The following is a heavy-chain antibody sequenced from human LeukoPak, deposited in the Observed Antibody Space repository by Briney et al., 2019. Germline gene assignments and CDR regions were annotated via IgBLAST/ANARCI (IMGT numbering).Heavy chain of an antibody. V-gene: IGHV3-7*01. CDR2: IKQDGSEK. D-gene: IGHD4-17*01. CDR3: ARDPLSTVTLYYFDY. CDR1: KFTFSSYA. Sequence: GGSLRLSCVASKFTFSSYALTWVRQAPGKGLEWVANIKQDGSEKYYVDSVKGRFTISRDNAKNSLYLQMNSLRAEDTAVYYCARDPLSTVTLYYFDYWGQGTLVTVSS. J-gene: IGHJ4*02.